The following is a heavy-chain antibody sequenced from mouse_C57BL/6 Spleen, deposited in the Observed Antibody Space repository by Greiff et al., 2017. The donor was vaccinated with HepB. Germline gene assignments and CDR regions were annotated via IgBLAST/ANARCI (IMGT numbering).Heavy chain of an antibody. V-gene: IGHV5-12*01. CDR2: ISNGGGST. CDR1: GFTFSDYY. Sequence: EVMLVESGGGLVQPGGSLKLSCAASGFTFSDYYMYWVRQTPEKRLEWVAYISNGGGSTYYPDTVKGRFTISRDNAKNPLYLQMSRLKSEDTAMYYCARGYPWFAYWGQGTLVTVSA. J-gene: IGHJ3*01. D-gene: IGHD2-2*01. CDR3: ARGYPWFAY.